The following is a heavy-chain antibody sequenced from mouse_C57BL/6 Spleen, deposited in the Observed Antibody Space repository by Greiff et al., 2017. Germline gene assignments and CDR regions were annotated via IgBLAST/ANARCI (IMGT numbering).Heavy chain of an antibody. J-gene: IGHJ1*03. Sequence: QVQLQQPGAELVQPGASVKLSCKASGYTFTSYWMHWVKQRPGRGLEWIGRIDPNSGGTKYNEKFKSKATMTVDKPASTAYMQLSSLTSEDSAVYYCARDTPGYFDFWGTGTTVTVSS. CDR2: IDPNSGGT. CDR1: GYTFTSYW. V-gene: IGHV1-72*01. CDR3: ARDTPGYFDF.